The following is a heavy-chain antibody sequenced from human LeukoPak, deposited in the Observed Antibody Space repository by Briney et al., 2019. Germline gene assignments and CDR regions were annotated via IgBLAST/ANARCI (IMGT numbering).Heavy chain of an antibody. J-gene: IGHJ4*02. CDR2: FDSEDGKA. CDR1: GAILIELS. Sequence: ASVKVSCKVSGAILIELSIHWVRQSPGKGLEWMGGFDSEDGKAKAAQSFLDRVSLTEDTSLATAYMELRSLTSEDTAVYYCVTGSSERDYYESGTYYLGDSWGQGTVVTVSS. D-gene: IGHD3-10*01. V-gene: IGHV1-24*01. CDR3: VTGSSERDYYESGTYYLGDS.